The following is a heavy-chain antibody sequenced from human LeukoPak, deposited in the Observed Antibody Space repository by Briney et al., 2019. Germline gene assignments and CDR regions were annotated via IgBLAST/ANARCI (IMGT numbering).Heavy chain of an antibody. Sequence: SETLSLTCTVPGGSISSGSYYWSWIRQPAGKGLEWIGRIYTSGSTNYNPSLKSRVTISVDTSKNQFSLKLSSVTAADTAVYYCAREGDSSGYYYGFDYWGQGTLVTVSS. V-gene: IGHV4-61*02. D-gene: IGHD3-22*01. CDR2: IYTSGST. J-gene: IGHJ4*02. CDR1: GGSISSGSYY. CDR3: AREGDSSGYYYGFDY.